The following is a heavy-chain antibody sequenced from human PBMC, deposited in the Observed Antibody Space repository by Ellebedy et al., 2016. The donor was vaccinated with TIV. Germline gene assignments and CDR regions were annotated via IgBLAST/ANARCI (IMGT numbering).Heavy chain of an antibody. CDR2: ISADGNKK. Sequence: GGSLRLSXAASGFTFSTNAMSWVRQAPGKGLDWVAVISADGNKKHYADSVEGRFTTSRDNSKNTLFLQMNSLRAEDTAVYYCAREGDRGYFQHWGQGVLVTVSS. J-gene: IGHJ1*01. CDR3: AREGDRGYFQH. D-gene: IGHD1-26*01. V-gene: IGHV3-30-3*01. CDR1: GFTFSTNA.